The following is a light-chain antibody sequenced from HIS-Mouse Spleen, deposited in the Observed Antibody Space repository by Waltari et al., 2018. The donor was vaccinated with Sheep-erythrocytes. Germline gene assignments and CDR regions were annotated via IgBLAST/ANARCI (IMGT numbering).Light chain of an antibody. CDR3: CSYAGSYNHV. Sequence: QSALTQPRSVSGSPGQSVTISCTGTSSDVSGYNYVSWYQQHPGKAPKLMIYDVSNRPSGVPDRFSGSKSGNTASLTISGLQAEDEADYYCCSYAGSYNHVFATGTKVTVL. CDR2: DVS. CDR1: SSDVSGYNY. J-gene: IGLJ1*01. V-gene: IGLV2-11*01.